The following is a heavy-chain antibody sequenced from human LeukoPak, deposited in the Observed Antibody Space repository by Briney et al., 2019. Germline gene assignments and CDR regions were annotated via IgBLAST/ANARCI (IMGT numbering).Heavy chain of an antibody. CDR3: ARAHYCSGDSCYLGWFDP. CDR2: IYYIGST. Sequence: TSETLSLTCTVSGGSISTAAYYWSWIRRPPGKGVELIGYIYYIGSTNYNPSLKSRVTMSVYTSKNQFSLRLSSVTAADTAVYYCARAHYCSGDSCYLGWFDPWGQGTLVTVSS. D-gene: IGHD2-15*01. CDR1: GGSISTAAYY. V-gene: IGHV4-61*08. J-gene: IGHJ5*02.